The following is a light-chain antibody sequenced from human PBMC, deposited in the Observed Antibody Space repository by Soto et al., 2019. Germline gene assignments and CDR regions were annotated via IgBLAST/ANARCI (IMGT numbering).Light chain of an antibody. Sequence: EILMTQSPATLSVSPGERVTLSCRASQRVSRQLGCYQQKPGQAPRLLIYDASSRATGIPARFSGSGSGTEVTLTISGLQSEDFAVYDCQQYNNWFPFTCGGGTKVEIK. V-gene: IGKV3-15*01. CDR3: QQYNNWFPFT. CDR2: DAS. J-gene: IGKJ4*02. CDR1: QRVSRQ.